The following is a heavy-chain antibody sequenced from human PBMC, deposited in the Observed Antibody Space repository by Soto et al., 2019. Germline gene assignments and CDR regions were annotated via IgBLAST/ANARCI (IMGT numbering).Heavy chain of an antibody. J-gene: IGHJ4*02. CDR2: ISGSGGST. Sequence: GGSLRLSCAASGFTFSSYAMSWVRQAPGKGLEWVSGISGSGGSTYYADSVKGRFTISRDNSKNTLYLQMNSLRAEDTAVYYCAKSTSYNHWPYFDYWGQETLVTVSS. D-gene: IGHD1-1*01. CDR3: AKSTSYNHWPYFDY. CDR1: GFTFSSYA. V-gene: IGHV3-23*01.